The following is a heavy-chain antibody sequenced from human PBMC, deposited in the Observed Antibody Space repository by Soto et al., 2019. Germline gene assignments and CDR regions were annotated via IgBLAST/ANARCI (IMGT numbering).Heavy chain of an antibody. CDR3: VRCLVPAAVYGMDV. Sequence: QVQLVQSGAEVKKPGSSVKVSCTASGGTFNSYAISWVRQAPGQGLEWMGGIIPIFDTQNYAQKFQGRVTITADESTSTAYMELSSLRSDDTAVYYCVRCLVPAAVYGMDVWGQGTTVTVSS. V-gene: IGHV1-69*01. CDR2: IIPIFDTQ. CDR1: GGTFNSYA. J-gene: IGHJ6*02. D-gene: IGHD2-2*01.